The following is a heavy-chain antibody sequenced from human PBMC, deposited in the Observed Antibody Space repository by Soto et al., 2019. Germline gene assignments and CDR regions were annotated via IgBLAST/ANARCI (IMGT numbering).Heavy chain of an antibody. CDR3: ARVLSGYARTAQRGSDV. Sequence: EVQLVESGGGLVKPGGSLRLSCTASGFFFSSYTMNWVRQAPGKGLEWISSINSLSPSKYYADSLKGRCTISRDNAKNSLVLQIDSLRAEDTAIYYCARVLSGYARTAQRGSDVWGQGTTVTISS. CDR1: GFFFSSYT. V-gene: IGHV3-21*01. J-gene: IGHJ6*02. CDR2: INSLSPSK. D-gene: IGHD3-22*01.